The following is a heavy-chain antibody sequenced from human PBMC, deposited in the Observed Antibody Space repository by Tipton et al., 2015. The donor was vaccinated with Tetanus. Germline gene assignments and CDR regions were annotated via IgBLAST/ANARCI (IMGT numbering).Heavy chain of an antibody. V-gene: IGHV3-33*01. CDR2: SWYDGTDK. CDR3: AREADCSGGSCFSGDFDA. Sequence: SLRLSCAASGFIFSSYGINWVRQAPGKGLEWVAVSWYDGTDKYYADSVKGRFTISRDNSKNTLYLQMNSLRAEDTALYYCAREADCSGGSCFSGDFDAWGQGTQVTVSS. D-gene: IGHD2-15*01. J-gene: IGHJ4*02. CDR1: GFIFSSYG.